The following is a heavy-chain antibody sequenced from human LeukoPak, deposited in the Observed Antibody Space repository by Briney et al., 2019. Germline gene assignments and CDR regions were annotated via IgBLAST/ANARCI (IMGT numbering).Heavy chain of an antibody. CDR2: ISSSGSTI. Sequence: PGGSLRLSCAASGFTFSDYYMSWIRQAPGKGLEWVSYISSSGSTIYYADSVKGRFTISRDNAKNSLYLQMNSLRAEGTAVYYCARDNGYYDFWSGYPLTSNWFDPWGQGTLVTVSS. CDR1: GFTFSDYY. J-gene: IGHJ5*02. D-gene: IGHD3-3*01. V-gene: IGHV3-11*01. CDR3: ARDNGYYDFWSGYPLTSNWFDP.